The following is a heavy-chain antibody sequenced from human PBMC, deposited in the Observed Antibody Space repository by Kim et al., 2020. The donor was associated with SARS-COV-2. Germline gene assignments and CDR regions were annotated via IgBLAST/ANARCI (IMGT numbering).Heavy chain of an antibody. V-gene: IGHV4-31*03. CDR2: IYYSGST. CDR3: ASIRYCSSTSCHAYYYGSGSYYMGAFDI. CDR1: GGSISSGGYY. D-gene: IGHD3-10*01. J-gene: IGHJ3*02. Sequence: SETLSLTCTVSGGSISSGGYYWSWIRQHPGKGLEWIGYIYYSGSTYYNPSLKSRVTISVDTSKNQFSLKLSSVTAADTAVYYCASIRYCSSTSCHAYYYGSGSYYMGAFDIWGQGTMVTVSS.